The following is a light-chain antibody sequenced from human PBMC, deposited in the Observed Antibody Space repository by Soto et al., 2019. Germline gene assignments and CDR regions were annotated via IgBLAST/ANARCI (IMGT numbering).Light chain of an antibody. CDR2: AAS. J-gene: IGKJ1*01. CDR3: QQTYNSPET. V-gene: IGKV1-39*01. Sequence: DIQMTQSPSSLSASVGDRVTITCRASQSIDNYLNWFQQKPGNPPKLLIYAASILQSGVPSRFSGRGSWTDFNLTISSLQPEDFATYYCQQTYNSPETFGQGTKVEI. CDR1: QSIDNY.